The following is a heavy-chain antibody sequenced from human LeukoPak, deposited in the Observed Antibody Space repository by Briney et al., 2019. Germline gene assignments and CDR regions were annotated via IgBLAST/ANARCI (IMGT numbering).Heavy chain of an antibody. CDR1: GFTFSSYA. V-gene: IGHV3-23*01. CDR3: AKQIAAAGTPFDY. CDR2: ISGSGGST. Sequence: GGSLRLSCAASGFTFSSYAMSWVRQAPRKGLEWVSAISGSGGSTYYADSVKGRFTISRDNSKNTLYLQMNSLRAEDTAVYYCAKQIAAAGTPFDYWGQGTLVTVSS. D-gene: IGHD6-13*01. J-gene: IGHJ4*02.